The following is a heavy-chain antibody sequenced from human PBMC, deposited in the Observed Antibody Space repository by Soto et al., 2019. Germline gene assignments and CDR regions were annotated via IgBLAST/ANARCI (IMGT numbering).Heavy chain of an antibody. CDR2: IKEDGSEK. CDR3: SRDVVVGAKALNY. J-gene: IGHJ4*02. D-gene: IGHD2-15*01. Sequence: PGGSLRLSCAASGFTFSNYWMTWVRQAPGKGLEWVANIKEDGSEKHYVDSGKGRFTISRDNAKNSLYLQMNSLRVEDTAVYFCSRDVVVGAKALNYWGQGALVTVSS. CDR1: GFTFSNYW. V-gene: IGHV3-7*01.